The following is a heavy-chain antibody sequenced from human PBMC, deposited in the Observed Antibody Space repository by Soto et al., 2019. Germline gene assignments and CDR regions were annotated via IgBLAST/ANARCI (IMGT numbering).Heavy chain of an antibody. CDR3: MLGSGWKDFDY. CDR2: IYYSGST. D-gene: IGHD3-22*01. Sequence: SETLSLTCTVSGGSISSSSYYWGWIRQPPGKGLEWIGSIYYSGSTYYNPSLKSRVTISVDTSKNQFSLKLSSVTAADTAVYYCMLGSGWKDFDYWGQGTLVTVSP. J-gene: IGHJ4*02. CDR1: GGSISSSSYY. V-gene: IGHV4-39*01.